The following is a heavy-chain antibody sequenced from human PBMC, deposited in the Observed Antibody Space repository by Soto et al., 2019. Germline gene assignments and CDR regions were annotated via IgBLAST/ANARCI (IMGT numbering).Heavy chain of an antibody. V-gene: IGHV4-59*08. D-gene: IGHD3-16*01. CDR1: GGSISSYY. CDR3: ARKGGGPHYFDY. J-gene: IGHJ4*02. CDR2: IYYNGST. Sequence: SETLSLTCTVSGGSISSYYWSWIRQPPGKGLEWIGYIYYNGSTNYNPSLKSRVTISVDTSKNQFSLKLSSVTAADTAVYYCARKGGGPHYFDYWGQGTLVTVSS.